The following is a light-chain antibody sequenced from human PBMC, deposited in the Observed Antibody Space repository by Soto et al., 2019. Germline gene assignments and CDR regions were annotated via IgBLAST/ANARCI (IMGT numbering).Light chain of an antibody. CDR3: QQRSNWPPIT. J-gene: IGKJ5*01. Sequence: EIVLTQSPATLSLSPGERATLSCRASQSINRHLAWYRQKPGQAPRLLIYDASTRATGIPARFSGSGSGTEFTLTISSLQSEDFAVYYCQQRSNWPPITFGQGTRLEIK. CDR2: DAS. CDR1: QSINRH. V-gene: IGKV3-11*01.